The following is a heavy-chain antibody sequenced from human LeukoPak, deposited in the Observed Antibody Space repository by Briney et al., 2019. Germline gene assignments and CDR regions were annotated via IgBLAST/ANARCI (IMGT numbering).Heavy chain of an antibody. CDR2: INPNSGGT. CDR3: ARDQRTYYSSSSTSDY. CDR1: GYTFTGYY. D-gene: IGHD6-6*01. V-gene: IGHV1-2*06. Sequence: VASVKVSCKASGYTFTGYYMHWVRQAPGQGLEWMGRINPNSGGTNYAQKFQGRVTMTRDTSISTAYMELSRPRSDDTAVYYCARDQRTYYSSSSTSDYWGQGTLVTVSS. J-gene: IGHJ4*02.